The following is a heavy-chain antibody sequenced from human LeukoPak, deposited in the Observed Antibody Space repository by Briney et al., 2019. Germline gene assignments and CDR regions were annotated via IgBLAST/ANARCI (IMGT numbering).Heavy chain of an antibody. J-gene: IGHJ4*02. CDR3: ARGFDWLFRRLQYFDY. Sequence: GGSLRLSCAASGFTFSSYWMSWVRQAPGKGLEWVANIKQDGSEKYYVDSVKGRFTISRDNAKNSLYLQMNSLRAEDTAVYYCARGFDWLFRRLQYFDYWGQGTLVTVSS. CDR2: IKQDGSEK. D-gene: IGHD3-9*01. V-gene: IGHV3-7*01. CDR1: GFTFSSYW.